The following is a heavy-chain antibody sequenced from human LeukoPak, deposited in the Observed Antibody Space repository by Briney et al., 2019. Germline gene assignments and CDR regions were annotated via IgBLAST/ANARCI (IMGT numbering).Heavy chain of an antibody. CDR2: IYYSGST. J-gene: IGHJ4*02. D-gene: IGHD1-26*01. Sequence: PSDTLSLTCTVSGGSISSSSYYWGWIRQPLGKGLEWFWTIYYSGSTYYNPSLKSRDTISLDTSKNQFSLKLSSVTAADTAVYYCARQGSGNYLSPVNCCGQGTLVTVSS. V-gene: IGHV4-39*01. CDR3: ARQGSGNYLSPVNC. CDR1: GGSISSSSYY.